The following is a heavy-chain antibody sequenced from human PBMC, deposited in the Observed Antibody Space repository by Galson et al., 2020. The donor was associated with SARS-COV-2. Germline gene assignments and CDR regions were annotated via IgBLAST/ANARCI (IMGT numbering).Heavy chain of an antibody. J-gene: IGHJ6*02. Sequence: GGSLRLSCAASGFTFSSYAMHWVRQAPGKGLEWVAVISYDGSNKYYADSVKGRFTISRDNSKNTLYLQMNSLRAEDTAVYYCARDLWPELIYGDYVGMGGWGQGTTVTVSS. D-gene: IGHD4-17*01. V-gene: IGHV3-30*04. CDR1: GFTFSSYA. CDR2: ISYDGSNK. CDR3: ARDLWPELIYGDYVGMGG.